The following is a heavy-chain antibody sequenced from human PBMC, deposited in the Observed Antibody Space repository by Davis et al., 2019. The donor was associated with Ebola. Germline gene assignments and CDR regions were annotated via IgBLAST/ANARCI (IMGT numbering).Heavy chain of an antibody. J-gene: IGHJ4*02. CDR3: ARVYCSSTSCYVDY. V-gene: IGHV4-30-2*01. CDR2: IYHSGST. D-gene: IGHD2-2*01. Sequence: PSETLSLTCAVSGGSISSGGYSWSWIRQPPGKGLEWIGYIYHSGSTYYNPSLKSRVTISVDTSKNQFSLKLSSVTAADTAVYYCARVYCSSTSCYVDYWGQGTLVTVSS. CDR1: GGSISSGGYS.